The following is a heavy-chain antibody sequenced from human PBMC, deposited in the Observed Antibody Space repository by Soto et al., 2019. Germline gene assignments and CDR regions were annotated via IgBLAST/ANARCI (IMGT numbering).Heavy chain of an antibody. V-gene: IGHV2-5*02. CDR2: IYWDDDK. J-gene: IGHJ4*02. Sequence: QITLNESGPTVVKPAETLTLTCTFSGFSLTTSGVGVGWIRQSPGKAPEWLALIYWDDDKRYSASLKSRLTITKDTCKNQVVLTMASVDPADTVTYYCAHRILRTVFGLVTTTAIYFDFWGQGTPVVVSS. CDR1: GFSLTTSGVG. CDR3: AHRILRTVFGLVTTTAIYFDF. D-gene: IGHD3-3*01.